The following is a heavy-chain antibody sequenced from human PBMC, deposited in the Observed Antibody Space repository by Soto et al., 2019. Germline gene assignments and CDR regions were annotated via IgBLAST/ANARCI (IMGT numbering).Heavy chain of an antibody. CDR2: ISAYNGNT. J-gene: IGHJ6*02. CDR3: ARKSIAARPPYHYGMDV. D-gene: IGHD6-6*01. CDR1: GYTFTSYG. Sequence: QVQLVQSGAEVKKPGASVKVSCKASGYTFTSYGISWVRQAPGQGLEWMGWISAYNGNTNYAQKLQGRVTMTTDTSTSTADMELRSLRSDDTAVYYCARKSIAARPPYHYGMDVWGQGTTVTVSS. V-gene: IGHV1-18*01.